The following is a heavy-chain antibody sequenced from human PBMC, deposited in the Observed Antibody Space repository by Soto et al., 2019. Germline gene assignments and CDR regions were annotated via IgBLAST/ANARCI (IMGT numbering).Heavy chain of an antibody. V-gene: IGHV4-59*01. J-gene: IGHJ5*02. CDR3: ARTYSNYDNWFDP. CDR2: IYYGGST. D-gene: IGHD4-4*01. Sequence: WTWIRQPPGRGLEWIGHIYYGGSTKYNPSLESRVTISVDTSNDQFSLKLSSVTAADTAVYYCARTYSNYDNWFDPWGQGT.